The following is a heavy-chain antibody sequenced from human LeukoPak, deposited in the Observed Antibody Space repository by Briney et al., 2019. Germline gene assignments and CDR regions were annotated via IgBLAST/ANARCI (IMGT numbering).Heavy chain of an antibody. Sequence: GASVKVSCKASGYTFTSYDINWVRQATGQGLEWMGWMNPNSGNTGSAQRFQGRVTMTRDTSISTAYMELSSLTSEDTAVYYCARGPLVRLPSSFDPWGQGTLVTFSS. V-gene: IGHV1-8*01. J-gene: IGHJ5*02. CDR3: ARGPLVRLPSSFDP. D-gene: IGHD3-16*02. CDR2: MNPNSGNT. CDR1: GYTFTSYD.